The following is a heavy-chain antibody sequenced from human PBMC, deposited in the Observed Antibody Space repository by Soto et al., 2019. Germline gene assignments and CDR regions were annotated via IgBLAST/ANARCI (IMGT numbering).Heavy chain of an antibody. CDR2: IKQDGSEK. Sequence: GGSLRLSCAASGFTFSSYWMSWVRQAPGKGLEWVANIKQDGSEKYYVDSVKGRFTISRDNAKNSLYLQMNSLRAEDTAVYYCAREAGHRSSSWLRIVYYFDYWGQGTLVTVSS. CDR3: AREAGHRSSSWLRIVYYFDY. V-gene: IGHV3-7*01. J-gene: IGHJ4*02. D-gene: IGHD6-13*01. CDR1: GFTFSSYW.